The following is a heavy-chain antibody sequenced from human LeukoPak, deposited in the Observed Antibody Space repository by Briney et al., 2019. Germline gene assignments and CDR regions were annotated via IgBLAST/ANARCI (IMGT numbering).Heavy chain of an antibody. CDR3: ASTGYDYYYYGMDV. J-gene: IGHJ6*02. V-gene: IGHV1-69*13. CDR2: INPIFGTA. Sequence: GASVKVSCKASGGTFSSYAISWVRQAPGQGLEWMGGINPIFGTANYAQKFQGRVTITADESTSTAYMELSSLRSEDTAVYYCASTGYDYYYYGMDVWGQGTTVTVSS. CDR1: GGTFSSYA. D-gene: IGHD5-12*01.